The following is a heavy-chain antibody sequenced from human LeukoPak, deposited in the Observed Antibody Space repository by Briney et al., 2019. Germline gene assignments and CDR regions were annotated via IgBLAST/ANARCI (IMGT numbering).Heavy chain of an antibody. J-gene: IGHJ3*02. CDR2: ISSNSPYT. D-gene: IGHD1-1*01. CDR1: GFTFSDYY. CDR3: ARGPLASLHALDI. Sequence: GGSLRLSCAASGFTFSDYYLSWIRQSPGKGLEWISYISSNSPYTTYADSVEGRFTVSRDNAKNSLYLQMNSLTAEDTAVYYCARGPLASLHALDIWGQGTMVTVSS. V-gene: IGHV3-11*06.